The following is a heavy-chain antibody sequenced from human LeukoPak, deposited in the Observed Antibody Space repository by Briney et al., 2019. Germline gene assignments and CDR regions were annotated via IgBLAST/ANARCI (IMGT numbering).Heavy chain of an antibody. CDR3: ATYRQVLLPFES. CDR1: GFTFSTFA. J-gene: IGHJ4*02. CDR2: IFPSGGEI. D-gene: IGHD2-8*02. Sequence: GVLRLSCAASGFTFSTFAMIWVRQPPGKGLEWVSSIFPSGGEIHYADSVRGRFTISRDNSKSTLSLQMNSLRAEDTAIYYCATYRQVLLPFESWGQGTLVTVSS. V-gene: IGHV3-23*01.